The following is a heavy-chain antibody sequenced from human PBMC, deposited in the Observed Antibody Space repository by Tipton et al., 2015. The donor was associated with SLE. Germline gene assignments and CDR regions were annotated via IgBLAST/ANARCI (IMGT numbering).Heavy chain of an antibody. CDR3: ARDRGAAPDY. J-gene: IGHJ4*02. D-gene: IGHD6-6*01. V-gene: IGHV4-59*11. Sequence: LRLSCTVSGGAISSHYWSWIRQPPGKGLEWIGYLYYSGSTNYNPALKSRVTISVDTSKNQFSLNLISVTVADTAVYYCARDRGAAPDYWGQGTLVTVSS. CDR2: LYYSGST. CDR1: GGAISSHY.